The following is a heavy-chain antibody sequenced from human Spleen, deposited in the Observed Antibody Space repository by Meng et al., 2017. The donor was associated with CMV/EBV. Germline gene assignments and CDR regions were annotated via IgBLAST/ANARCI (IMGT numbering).Heavy chain of an antibody. CDR2: ISDDGSNK. J-gene: IGHJ6*02. D-gene: IGHD3-3*01. CDR3: GRDEGYDFWSGYPKSYYYYGMDV. CDR1: GFTFSSYA. V-gene: IGHV3-30*04. Sequence: GESLKISCAASGFTFSSYAMHWVRQAPGKGLEWVAVISDDGSNKYYANSVKGRFTISRDNSKNTLYLQMNSLRAGDTAMYYCGRDEGYDFWSGYPKSYYYYGMDVWGQGTTVTVSS.